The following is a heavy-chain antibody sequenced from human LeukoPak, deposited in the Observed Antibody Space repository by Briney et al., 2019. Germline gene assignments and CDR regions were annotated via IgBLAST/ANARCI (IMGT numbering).Heavy chain of an antibody. CDR2: IYFSGST. Sequence: SETLSLTCTVSGGSISSHYWSWIRQPPGKGLEWIGYIYFSGSTTYNPSLKSRVTISVDTSKNQFSLKLSSVTAADTAVYYCARGEGATTVTTVDYWGQGTLVTVSS. CDR1: GGSISSHY. CDR3: ARGEGATTVTTVDY. J-gene: IGHJ4*02. D-gene: IGHD4-17*01. V-gene: IGHV4-59*11.